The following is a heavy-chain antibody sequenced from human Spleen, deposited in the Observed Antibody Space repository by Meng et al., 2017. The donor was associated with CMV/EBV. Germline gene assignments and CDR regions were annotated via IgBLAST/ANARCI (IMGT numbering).Heavy chain of an antibody. J-gene: IGHJ4*02. V-gene: IGHV3-15*01. CDR2: IKSTTDGGTT. D-gene: IGHD1-26*01. CDR1: GLTFSPAW. CDR3: ATTQVGAPDY. Sequence: CAVSGLTFSPAWMSWVRQAPGKGLEWVGRIKSTTDGGTTDYAAPVKGRFTISRDDSKNTVHLQMHSLESEDTAVYYCATTQVGAPDYWGQGTLVTVSS.